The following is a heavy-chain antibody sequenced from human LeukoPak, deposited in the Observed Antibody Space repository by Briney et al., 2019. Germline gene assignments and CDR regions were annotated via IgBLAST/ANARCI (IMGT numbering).Heavy chain of an antibody. CDR2: INPNSGGT. CDR1: GYTFTGYY. D-gene: IGHD6-19*01. Sequence: ASVKVSCKASGYTFTGYYMHWVRQAPGQGLEWMGWINPNSGGTNYAQKFQGRVTMTRDTSISTAYMELSRLRSDDTAVYYCAGGMAVADHPPLFFDYWGQGTLVTVSS. J-gene: IGHJ4*02. CDR3: AGGMAVADHPPLFFDY. V-gene: IGHV1-2*02.